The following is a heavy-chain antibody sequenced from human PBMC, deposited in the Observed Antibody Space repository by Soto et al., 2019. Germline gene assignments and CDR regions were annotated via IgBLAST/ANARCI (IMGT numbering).Heavy chain of an antibody. Sequence: GGSLRLSCEVSGLTFSRYSLKWVRQAPGKGLDWISYISPGGTTTYYADAVKGRFTVSRDDAKNSMFLQMNGLRDEDTAVYYCSTYADDHGDYHDHWGQGTLVTVSS. J-gene: IGHJ4*02. V-gene: IGHV3-48*02. CDR1: GLTFSRYS. D-gene: IGHD2-2*01. CDR3: STYADDHGDYHDH. CDR2: ISPGGTTT.